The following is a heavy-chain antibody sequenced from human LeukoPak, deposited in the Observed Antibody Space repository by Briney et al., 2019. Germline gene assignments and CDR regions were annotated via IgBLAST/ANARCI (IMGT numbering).Heavy chain of an antibody. J-gene: IGHJ4*02. Sequence: GRSLGLSCAASGFTFDDYAMHWVRQAPGKGLEWVSGISWNSGSIGYADSVKGRFTISRDNAKNSLYLQMNSLRAEDTALYYCAKAMRSTVTTIGDYWGQGTLVTVSS. D-gene: IGHD4-17*01. CDR2: ISWNSGSI. V-gene: IGHV3-9*01. CDR3: AKAMRSTVTTIGDY. CDR1: GFTFDDYA.